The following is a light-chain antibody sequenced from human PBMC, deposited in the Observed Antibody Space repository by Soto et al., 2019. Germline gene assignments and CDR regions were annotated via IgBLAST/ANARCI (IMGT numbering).Light chain of an antibody. J-gene: IGLJ3*02. V-gene: IGLV2-14*01. CDR3: SSYAGSSTLVL. CDR2: EVG. Sequence: QSALTQPASVSGSPGQSITISCTGTSGDVGGYNYVSWYKQHPGKAPKLIIYEVGHRPSGVSNRFSGSKSGDTASLTISGLQAEDEADYYCSSYAGSSTLVLFGGGTKLTVL. CDR1: SGDVGGYNY.